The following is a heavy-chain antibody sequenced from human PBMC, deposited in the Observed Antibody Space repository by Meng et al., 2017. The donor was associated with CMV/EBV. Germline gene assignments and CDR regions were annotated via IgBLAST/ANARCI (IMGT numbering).Heavy chain of an antibody. J-gene: IGHJ6*02. Sequence: GGSLRLSCAASGFTFSSYSMNWVRQAPGKGLEWVSYISSSSSTIYYADSVKGRFTISRDNAENSLYLQMNSLRAEDTAVYYCASFTIFGVVKDGMDVWGQGTTVTVSS. D-gene: IGHD3-3*01. CDR3: ASFTIFGVVKDGMDV. V-gene: IGHV3-48*04. CDR1: GFTFSSYS. CDR2: ISSSSSTI.